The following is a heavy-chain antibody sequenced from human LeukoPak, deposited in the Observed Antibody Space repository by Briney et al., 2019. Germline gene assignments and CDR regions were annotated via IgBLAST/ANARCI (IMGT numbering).Heavy chain of an antibody. V-gene: IGHV5-10-1*01. CDR3: ARQGHNFFDY. J-gene: IGHJ4*02. CDR1: GYSFTSYW. CDR2: IDPSDSYT. Sequence: GESLKISCKGSGYSFTSYWIGWVRQMPGKGLEWMGRIDPSDSYTNCSPSFQGHVAISADKSISTAYLQWSTLKASDTAMYYCARQGHNFFDYWGQGTLVTVSS.